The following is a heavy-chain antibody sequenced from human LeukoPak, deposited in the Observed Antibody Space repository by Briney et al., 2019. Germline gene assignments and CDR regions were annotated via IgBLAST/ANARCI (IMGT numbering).Heavy chain of an antibody. Sequence: SETLSLTCTVSGGSISSSSYYWGWIRQPPGKGLEWIGSIYYSGSTYYNPSLRSRVTISVDTSKNQFSLKLSSVTAADTAVYYCARHAVRYMDVWGKGTTVTVSS. CDR3: ARHAVRYMDV. CDR2: IYYSGST. D-gene: IGHD3-10*01. CDR1: GGSISSSSYY. V-gene: IGHV4-39*01. J-gene: IGHJ6*03.